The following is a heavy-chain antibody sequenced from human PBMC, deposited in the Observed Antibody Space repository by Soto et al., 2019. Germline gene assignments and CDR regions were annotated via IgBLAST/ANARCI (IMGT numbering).Heavy chain of an antibody. V-gene: IGHV3-11*06. CDR3: ARDPNNSSSWWLDP. CDR1: GFTFSDYY. CDR2: ISYGSSYT. Sequence: QVQLVESGGGLVKPGGTLRLSCTGSGFTFSDYYMTWIRQAPGKGLEWVSYISYGSSYTKYADSVKGRFTISRDNAKNSLFLQMNNLRTEDPAIYDCARDPNNSSSWWLDPWGRGAVVTVSS. J-gene: IGHJ5*02. D-gene: IGHD3-22*01.